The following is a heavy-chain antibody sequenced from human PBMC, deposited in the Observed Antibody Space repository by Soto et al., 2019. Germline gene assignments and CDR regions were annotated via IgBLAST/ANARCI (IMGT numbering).Heavy chain of an antibody. D-gene: IGHD4-17*01. CDR1: VFSLSTSGVG. Sequence: SGPSQVNPTQTLTLTCTFSVFSLSTSGVGVGWFRQPPGTALKLLDLIYWDDDKRYRPSLTSRLTITKDTSKNQVVLTMTNMDPVDTATYYCAHRPPYYGDSPYFDYWGQGTLVTVSS. J-gene: IGHJ4*02. CDR2: IYWDDDK. V-gene: IGHV2-5*02. CDR3: AHRPPYYGDSPYFDY.